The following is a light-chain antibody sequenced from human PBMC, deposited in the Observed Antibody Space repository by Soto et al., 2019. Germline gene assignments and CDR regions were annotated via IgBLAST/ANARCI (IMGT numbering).Light chain of an antibody. V-gene: IGKV1-39*01. CDR1: QSISSY. J-gene: IGKJ4*01. CDR3: QQSYSTPLT. Sequence: DIQMTQSPSSLSASVGDRVTITCRASQSISSYLNWYQQKPGKAPKVLIYDASSLQSGVPSRFSGSKSGTDFTLTISSLQPEDFATYYCQQSYSTPLTLGGGTKVEIK. CDR2: DAS.